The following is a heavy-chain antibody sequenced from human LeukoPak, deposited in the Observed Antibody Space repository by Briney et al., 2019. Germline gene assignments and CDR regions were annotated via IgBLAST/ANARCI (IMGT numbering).Heavy chain of an antibody. CDR2: IYYSGSI. CDR1: GGSISSYY. CDR3: ARVESYPLRNAFDI. Sequence: SETLSLTCTVSGGSISSYYWSWIRQPPGKGLEWIEYIYYSGSINYNPSLKSRVTISVDTSKNQFSLKLSSVTALDTAVYYCARVESYPLRNAFDIWGQGTMVTVSS. V-gene: IGHV4-59*01. J-gene: IGHJ3*02. D-gene: IGHD1-14*01.